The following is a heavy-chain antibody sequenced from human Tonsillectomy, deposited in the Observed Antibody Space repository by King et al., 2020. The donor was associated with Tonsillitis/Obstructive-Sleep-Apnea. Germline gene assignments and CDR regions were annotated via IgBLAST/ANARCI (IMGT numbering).Heavy chain of an antibody. CDR1: GFTFSSYA. Sequence: VQLVESGGGLVQPGGSLRLSCAASGFTFSSYAMSWVRQAPGKGLEWVSAISGSGGSTYYADSVKGRFTISRDNSKNTLYLQMNSLRAEDTAVYYCAKGDDFWSGYSHYFDYWGQGTLVTVSS. CDR2: ISGSGGST. J-gene: IGHJ4*02. V-gene: IGHV3-23*04. CDR3: AKGDDFWSGYSHYFDY. D-gene: IGHD3-3*01.